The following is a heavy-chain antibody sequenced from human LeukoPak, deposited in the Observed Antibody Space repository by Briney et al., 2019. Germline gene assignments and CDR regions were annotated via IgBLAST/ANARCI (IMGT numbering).Heavy chain of an antibody. D-gene: IGHD1/OR15-1a*01. Sequence: GGSLRLSCAASGFTFSSYGMHWVRQAPGKGLEWVAVISYDGSNKYYADSVKGRFTISRDNSKKTLYLQMNSLRAEDTAVYYCAKSRTDMYLDAFDIWGQGTMVTVSS. CDR1: GFTFSSYG. J-gene: IGHJ3*02. V-gene: IGHV3-30*18. CDR3: AKSRTDMYLDAFDI. CDR2: ISYDGSNK.